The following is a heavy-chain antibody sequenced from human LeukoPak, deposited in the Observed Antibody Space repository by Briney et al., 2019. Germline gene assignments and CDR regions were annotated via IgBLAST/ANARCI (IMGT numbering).Heavy chain of an antibody. CDR1: GFTVSSNY. V-gene: IGHV3-53*01. Sequence: GGSLRLSCAASGFTVSSNYMSWVRQAPGKGLEWVSVIYSGGSTYYADSVKGRFTISRDNSKNTLYLQMNSLRAEDTAVYYCAGGPSGWDYYFDYWGQGTLVTVSS. CDR2: IYSGGST. J-gene: IGHJ4*02. CDR3: AGGPSGWDYYFDY. D-gene: IGHD6-19*01.